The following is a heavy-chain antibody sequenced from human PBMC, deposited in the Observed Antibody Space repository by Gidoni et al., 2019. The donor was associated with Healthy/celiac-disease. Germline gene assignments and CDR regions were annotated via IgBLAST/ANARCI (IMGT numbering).Heavy chain of an antibody. CDR1: RGPISSYY. CDR3: ARGIHYGSGTYVH. J-gene: IGHJ4*02. CDR2: NFYSGTT. D-gene: IGHD3-10*01. Sequence: QVQLQESGPGLVKPSATLSLPCPVSRGPISSYYWSWIRQPPGKGLEWLGYNFYSGTTNYNPSLKSRVTISLDTSKNQVSLKVTSVTAADTAVYYCARGIHYGSGTYVHWGQGTLVTVSS. V-gene: IGHV4-59*01.